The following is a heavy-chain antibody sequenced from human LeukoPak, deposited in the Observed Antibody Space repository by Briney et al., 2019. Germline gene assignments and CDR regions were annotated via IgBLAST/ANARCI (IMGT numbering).Heavy chain of an antibody. J-gene: IGHJ4*02. CDR3: ARWDDSSGYYYFDY. V-gene: IGHV4-34*01. CDR2: INHSGST. Sequence: SETLSLTCAVYGGSFSGYYWSWIRQPPGKGLEWIGEINHSGSTNYNPSLKSRVTISVDTSKNQFSLKLSSVTAADTAVYYCARWDDSSGYYYFDYWGQGTLVTVFS. CDR1: GGSFSGYY. D-gene: IGHD3-22*01.